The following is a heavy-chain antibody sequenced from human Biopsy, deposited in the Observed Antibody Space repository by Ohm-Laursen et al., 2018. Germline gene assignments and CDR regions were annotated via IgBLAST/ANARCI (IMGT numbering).Heavy chain of an antibody. Sequence: SETLSLTWSVSGGSVSSSNYYWNWIRQTPGKGLEWIGFIYNTERTNYNPSLKSRVTISVDTSRNQFSLKLSSVTAADTAVYYCAGRPWPNAFDIWGQGTMVTVSS. CDR1: GGSVSSSNYY. CDR3: AGRPWPNAFDI. J-gene: IGHJ3*02. CDR2: IYNTERT. V-gene: IGHV4-61*01. D-gene: IGHD5-12*01.